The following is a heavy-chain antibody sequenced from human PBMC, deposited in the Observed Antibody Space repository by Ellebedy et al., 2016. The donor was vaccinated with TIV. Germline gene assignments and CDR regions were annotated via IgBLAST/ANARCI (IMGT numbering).Heavy chain of an antibody. D-gene: IGHD3-3*01. CDR3: ARRYYDFWSGTLSYFDF. Sequence: MPSETLSPTCAVSGGSITSANWWSWVRQPPGKGLECIGEVSHSGNPNYNPSLRDRVTMSVDVSNNQFSLRLTSMTAADTAVYYCARRYYDFWSGTLSYFDFWGRGTQVAVSS. V-gene: IGHV4-4*02. CDR2: VSHSGNP. J-gene: IGHJ2*01. CDR1: GGSITSANW.